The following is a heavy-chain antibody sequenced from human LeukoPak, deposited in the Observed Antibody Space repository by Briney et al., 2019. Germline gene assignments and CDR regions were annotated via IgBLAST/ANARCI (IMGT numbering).Heavy chain of an antibody. J-gene: IGHJ4*02. D-gene: IGHD3-22*01. CDR2: ISGSGGST. CDR1: GFTFSSYA. V-gene: IGHV3-23*01. CDR3: AKSATGRYYYDSSGYYWY. Sequence: GGSLRLSCAASGFTFSSYAMSWVRQAPGKGLEWVSAISGSGGSTYYADSVKGRFTISRDNSKNTLYLQMNSLRAEDTAVYYCAKSATGRYYYDSSGYYWYWGQGTLVTVSS.